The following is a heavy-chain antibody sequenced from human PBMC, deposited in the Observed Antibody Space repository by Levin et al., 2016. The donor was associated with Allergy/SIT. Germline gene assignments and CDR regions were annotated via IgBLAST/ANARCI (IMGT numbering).Heavy chain of an antibody. J-gene: IGHJ4*02. CDR1: GFTFSDYY. D-gene: IGHD3-22*01. CDR3: ARDRTYYYDSSGYYYFDY. V-gene: IGHV3-11*01. Sequence: GGSLRLSCAASGFTFSDYYMSWIRQAPGKGLEWVSYISSSGSTIYYADSVKGRFTISRDNAKNSLYLQMNSLRAEDTAVYYCARDRTYYYDSSGYYYFDYWGQGTLVTVSS. CDR2: ISSSGSTI.